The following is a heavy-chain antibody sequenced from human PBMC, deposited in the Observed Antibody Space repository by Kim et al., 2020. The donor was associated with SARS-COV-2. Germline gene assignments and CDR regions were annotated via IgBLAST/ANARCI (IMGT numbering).Heavy chain of an antibody. J-gene: IGHJ6*02. CDR1: GFTFTSSA. CDR3: AADTPLATVSESYYYGMDV. V-gene: IGHV1-58*01. Sequence: SVKVSCKASGFTFTSSAVQWVRQARGQRLEWIGWIVVGSGNTNYAQKFQERVTITRDMSTSTAYMELSSLRSEDTAVYYCAADTPLATVSESYYYGMDVWGQGTTVTVSS. D-gene: IGHD4-4*01. CDR2: IVVGSGNT.